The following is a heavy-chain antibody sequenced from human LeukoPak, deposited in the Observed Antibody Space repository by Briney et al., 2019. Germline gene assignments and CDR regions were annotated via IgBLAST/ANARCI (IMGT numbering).Heavy chain of an antibody. CDR2: IYPSDSNA. D-gene: IGHD3-16*01. Sequence: ESVNVSCQGSGYIFTSYWIGWVRQPPGQGLEGMGIIYPSDSNARYSPSFQGQVTITADNSIRTASLQRSSLKASDTAMYYCATWRLDYYYMDVWGKGTTVTVSS. V-gene: IGHV5-51*06. CDR1: GYIFTSYW. CDR3: ATWRLDYYYMDV. J-gene: IGHJ6*03.